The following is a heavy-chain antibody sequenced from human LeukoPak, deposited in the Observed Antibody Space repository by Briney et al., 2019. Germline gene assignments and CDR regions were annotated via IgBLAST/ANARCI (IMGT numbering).Heavy chain of an antibody. CDR1: GDSVSSNSAA. Sequence: SQTLSLTCAISGDSVSSNSAAWNWIRQSPSRGLEWLGRTYYRSKWYNDYAVSVKSRITINPDTSKNQFPLQLNSVTPEDTAVYYCAREHYYDSSGYYAYYFDYWGQGTLVTVSS. V-gene: IGHV6-1*01. CDR2: TYYRSKWYN. J-gene: IGHJ4*02. CDR3: AREHYYDSSGYYAYYFDY. D-gene: IGHD3-22*01.